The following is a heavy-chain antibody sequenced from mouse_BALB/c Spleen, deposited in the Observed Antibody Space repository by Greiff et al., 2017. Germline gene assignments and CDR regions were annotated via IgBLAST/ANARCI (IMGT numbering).Heavy chain of an antibody. CDR1: GFTFSSYA. J-gene: IGHJ4*01. CDR2: ISSGGSYT. Sequence: EVKLVESGGGLVKPGGSLKLSCAASGFTFSSYAMSWVRQTPEKRLEWVATISSGGSYTYYPDSVKGRFTISRDNAKNTLYLQMSSLRSEDTAMYYCARQVTTDAMDYWGQGTSVTVSS. CDR3: ARQVTTDAMDY. D-gene: IGHD2-1*01. V-gene: IGHV5-9-3*01.